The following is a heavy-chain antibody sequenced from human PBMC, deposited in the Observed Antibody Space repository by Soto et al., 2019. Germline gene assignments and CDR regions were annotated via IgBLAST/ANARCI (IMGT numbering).Heavy chain of an antibody. CDR2: IIPIFSTA. CDR3: ARDGGRHSGGIDY. D-gene: IGHD1-26*01. V-gene: IGHV1-69*01. J-gene: IGHJ4*02. Sequence: QVQLVQYGAEVMKPGSSVKVSCKASRGTFNSYSITWVRLAPGQALEWLGEIIPIFSTANYAQKFQGRVTITADESTSTAYMELSSLRSEDTAVYYCARDGGRHSGGIDYCGQGTLVTVSS. CDR1: RGTFNSYS.